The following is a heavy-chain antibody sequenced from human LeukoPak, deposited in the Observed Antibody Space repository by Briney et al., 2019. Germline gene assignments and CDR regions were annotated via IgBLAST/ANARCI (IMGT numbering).Heavy chain of an antibody. CDR2: INHSGST. Sequence: SETLSLTCAVYGGSFSGYYWSWIRQPPGKGLEWIGEINHSGSTNYNPSLKSRVTISVDTSKNQFSLKLSSVTAADTAVYYCARVIHLDDYRKNNWFDPWSQGTLVTVSS. CDR3: ARVIHLDDYRKNNWFDP. D-gene: IGHD4-11*01. CDR1: GGSFSGYY. V-gene: IGHV4-34*01. J-gene: IGHJ5*02.